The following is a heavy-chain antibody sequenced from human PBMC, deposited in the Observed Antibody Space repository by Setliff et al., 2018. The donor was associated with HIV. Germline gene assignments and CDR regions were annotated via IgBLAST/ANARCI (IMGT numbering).Heavy chain of an antibody. J-gene: IGHJ5*01. CDR2: IYTSGST. CDR1: GASLQSYY. V-gene: IGHV4-4*07. D-gene: IGHD5-18*01. CDR3: ARGRYSYGPGWFDS. Sequence: PSETLSLTCSVSGASLQSYYWSWIRQPAGKGLEWIGRIYTSGSTNYNPSLKSRVTMSVDTSKKEFSLNLSSLTAADTAVFYCARGRYSYGPGWFDSWAQGAVVTVS.